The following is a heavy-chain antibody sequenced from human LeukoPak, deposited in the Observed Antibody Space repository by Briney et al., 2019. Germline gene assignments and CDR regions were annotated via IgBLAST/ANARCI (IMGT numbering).Heavy chain of an antibody. V-gene: IGHV3-15*01. CDR1: GFTFSNTW. CDR2: IKSKTDGGTT. Sequence: PGGSLRLSCAASGFTFSNTWMSWVRQAPGKGLEWVGRIKSKTDGGTTDYAAPVKCRFIISRDDSKNTLYLKMNSLKTEDTAVYYCTTDGYGGYGGLYDYWGQGTLVTVSS. CDR3: TTDGYGGYGGLYDY. J-gene: IGHJ4*02. D-gene: IGHD5-12*01.